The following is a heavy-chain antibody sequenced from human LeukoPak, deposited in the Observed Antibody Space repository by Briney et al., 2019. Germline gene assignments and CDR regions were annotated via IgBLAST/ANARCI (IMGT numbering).Heavy chain of an antibody. CDR3: ARTAMVREVDY. V-gene: IGHV4-31*03. J-gene: IGHJ4*02. CDR2: IYYSGST. D-gene: IGHD5-18*01. CDR1: GGSISSGGYY. Sequence: PSETLSLTCTVSGGSISSGGYYWSWIRQHPGKGLEWIGYIYYSGSTYYNPSLKSRVTISVDTSKNQFSLKLSSVTAADTAVYYCARTAMVREVDYWGQGTLVTVSS.